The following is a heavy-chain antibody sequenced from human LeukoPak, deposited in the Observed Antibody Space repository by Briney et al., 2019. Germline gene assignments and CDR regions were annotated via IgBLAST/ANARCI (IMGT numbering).Heavy chain of an antibody. Sequence: GESLKISCKGSGYSFTSYWIGWVRQMPGKGLEWMGIIYPGDSDTRYSPSFQGQVTISADKSISTAYLQWSSLKASDTAMHYCARRVASYSSSLIFDYWGQGTLVTVSS. CDR2: IYPGDSDT. D-gene: IGHD6-13*01. V-gene: IGHV5-51*01. CDR3: ARRVASYSSSLIFDY. J-gene: IGHJ4*02. CDR1: GYSFTSYW.